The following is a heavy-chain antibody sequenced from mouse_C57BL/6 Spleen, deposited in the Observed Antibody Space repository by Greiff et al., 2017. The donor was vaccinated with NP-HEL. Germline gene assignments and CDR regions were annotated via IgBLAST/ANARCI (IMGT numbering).Heavy chain of an antibody. J-gene: IGHJ4*01. Sequence: EVQRVESGGGLVKPGGSLKLSCAASGFTFSSYAMSWVRQTPEKRLEWVATISDGGSYTYYPDNVKGRFTISRDNAKNNLYLQMSHLKSEDTAMYYCAREDGSSYVYYAMDYWGQGTSVTVSS. CDR1: GFTFSSYA. CDR3: AREDGSSYVYYAMDY. D-gene: IGHD1-1*01. CDR2: ISDGGSYT. V-gene: IGHV5-4*01.